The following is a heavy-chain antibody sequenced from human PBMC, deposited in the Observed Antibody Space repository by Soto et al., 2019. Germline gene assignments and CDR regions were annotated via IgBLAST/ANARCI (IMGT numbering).Heavy chain of an antibody. Sequence: GGSLRLSCAASGFTFRTYDMSWVRQAPGKGLEWVSGISGTDGSTSYIDSVKGRFTISRDDSENTLYLQMNSLRAEDTAVYYCAKRACSTASCSYFDYWGQGTLVTVSS. J-gene: IGHJ4*02. V-gene: IGHV3-23*01. CDR3: AKRACSTASCSYFDY. CDR2: ISGTDGST. CDR1: GFTFRTYD. D-gene: IGHD2-2*01.